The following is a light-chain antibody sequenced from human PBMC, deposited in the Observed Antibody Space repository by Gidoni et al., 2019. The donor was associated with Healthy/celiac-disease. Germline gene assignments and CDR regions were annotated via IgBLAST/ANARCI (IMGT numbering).Light chain of an antibody. Sequence: DIQMTQSPSSLSASVGDRVTITSRASQSISSNLNWYQQKPGKAPKLLIYAASSLQSGVPSRFSGSGSGTDFTLTISSLQPEDFATYYCQQSYSTPMCSFGQGTKLEIK. J-gene: IGKJ2*04. CDR1: QSISSN. CDR2: AAS. V-gene: IGKV1-39*01. CDR3: QQSYSTPMCS.